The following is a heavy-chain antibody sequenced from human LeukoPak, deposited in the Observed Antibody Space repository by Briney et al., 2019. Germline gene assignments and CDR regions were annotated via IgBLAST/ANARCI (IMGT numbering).Heavy chain of an antibody. Sequence: PGGSLRLSCAASGFTFSSYSMNWVRQAPGKGLEWVSSISGSSYYIYYADSVKGRFTISRDNAKNSLCLQMNSLRAEDTAVYYCAKSGYSSGWYVADFDYWGQGTLVTVSS. J-gene: IGHJ4*02. CDR2: ISGSSYYI. V-gene: IGHV3-21*01. CDR3: AKSGYSSGWYVADFDY. D-gene: IGHD6-19*01. CDR1: GFTFSSYS.